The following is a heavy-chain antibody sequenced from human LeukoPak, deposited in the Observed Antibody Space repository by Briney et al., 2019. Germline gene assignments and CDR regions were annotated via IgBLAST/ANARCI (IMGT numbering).Heavy chain of an antibody. CDR3: ARDPRTSSTSRNYFES. D-gene: IGHD6-13*01. J-gene: IGHJ4*02. V-gene: IGHV3-23*01. CDR2: ISGSGGST. CDR1: GFTFSSYA. Sequence: GGSLRLSCAASGFTFSSYAMSWVRQAPGKGLEWVSAISGSGGSTYYADSVKGRFTISRDNSKNTMSLQMDSLRGEDTAVYYCARDPRTSSTSRNYFESWGQGTLVTVSS.